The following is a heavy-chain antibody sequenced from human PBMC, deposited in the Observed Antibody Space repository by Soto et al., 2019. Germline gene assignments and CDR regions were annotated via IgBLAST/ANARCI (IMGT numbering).Heavy chain of an antibody. J-gene: IGHJ4*02. CDR1: GGSIYSGGYY. D-gene: IGHD5-12*01. CDR2: IYYSGST. V-gene: IGHV4-31*03. Sequence: QVQLQESGPGLVRPSQTLSLTCTVSGGSIYSGGYYWSWIRQHPGKGLEWIGYIYYSGSTYSKPSLKSRVTISVDTSKNQLSLKLNSVTAADTAVYYCARGDGGRGYDYPFDYWGQGTLVTVSS. CDR3: ARGDGGRGYDYPFDY.